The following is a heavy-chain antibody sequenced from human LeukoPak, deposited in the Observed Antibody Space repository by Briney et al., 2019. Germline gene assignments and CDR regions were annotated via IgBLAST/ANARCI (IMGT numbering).Heavy chain of an antibody. Sequence: PGGSLRLSCAASGFTFSSYAMHWVRQAPGKGLEWVAVISYDGSNKYYADSVKGRFTISRDNSKNTLYLQMNSLRAEDTAVYYCARDDPAPEYYFDYWGQGTLVTVSS. CDR2: ISYDGSNK. CDR1: GFTFSSYA. J-gene: IGHJ4*02. V-gene: IGHV3-30-3*01. CDR3: ARDDPAPEYYFDY.